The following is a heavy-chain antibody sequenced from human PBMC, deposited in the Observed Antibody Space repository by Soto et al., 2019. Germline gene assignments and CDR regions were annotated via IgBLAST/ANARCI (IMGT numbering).Heavy chain of an antibody. D-gene: IGHD6-13*01. CDR3: ARGDSTTHGDSFDI. CDR1: GGAISFYN. Sequence: SETLSLTCTVSGGAISFYNWNWIRQSPGKGLEWIGYSYSSGSTNYNPSLKSRVTISVDTPKNQFSLHLTYVTAADTAVYYCARGDSTTHGDSFDIWGQGTMVTVSS. V-gene: IGHV4-59*01. J-gene: IGHJ3*02. CDR2: SYSSGST.